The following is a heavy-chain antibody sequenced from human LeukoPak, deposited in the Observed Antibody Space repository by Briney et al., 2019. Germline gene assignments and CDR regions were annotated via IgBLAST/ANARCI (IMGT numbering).Heavy chain of an antibody. CDR3: ARRTSNPVGAIDY. V-gene: IGHV4-39*01. J-gene: IGHJ4*02. D-gene: IGHD1-26*01. CDR2: ISSSGSP. CDR1: GVSISSSGYY. Sequence: SETLSLTCTVSGVSISSSGYYWGWIRQPPGTGLEWIGAISSSGSPYYNPSLKSRVTISVDSSKNQFSLKLTSVTAADTAVYYCARRTSNPVGAIDYWGQGALVTVSS.